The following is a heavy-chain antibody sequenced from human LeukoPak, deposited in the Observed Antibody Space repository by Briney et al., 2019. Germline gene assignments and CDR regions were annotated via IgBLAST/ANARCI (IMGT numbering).Heavy chain of an antibody. CDR1: GGSISSYY. D-gene: IGHD2-2*03. V-gene: IGHV4-59*01. J-gene: IGHJ6*03. CDR2: IYYSGST. Sequence: SETLSLTCTVSGGSISSYYWSWIRQPPGKGLEWIGYIYYSGSTNYNPSLKSRVTISVDTSKNQFSLKLSSVTAADTAVYYCARVDIVVVPATITYYYYMDVWGKGTRSPSP. CDR3: ARVDIVVVPATITYYYYMDV.